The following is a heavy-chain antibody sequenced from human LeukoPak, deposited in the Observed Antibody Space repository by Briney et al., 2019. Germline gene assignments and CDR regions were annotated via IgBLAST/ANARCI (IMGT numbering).Heavy chain of an antibody. Sequence: PGGSLRLSCAASGFTFDDYGMSWVRQAPGKGLEWVSGINWNGGSTGYAESVKGRFTISRDNAKNSLYLQMNSLRAEDTALYHCARGSGGDYVDVFDYWGQGTLVTVSS. V-gene: IGHV3-20*01. CDR2: INWNGGST. D-gene: IGHD4-17*01. CDR3: ARGSGGDYVDVFDY. J-gene: IGHJ4*02. CDR1: GFTFDDYG.